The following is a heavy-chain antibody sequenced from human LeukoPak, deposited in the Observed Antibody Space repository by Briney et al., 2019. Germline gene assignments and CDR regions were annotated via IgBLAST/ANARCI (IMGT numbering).Heavy chain of an antibody. CDR1: GFTFSSYE. V-gene: IGHV3-48*03. J-gene: IGHJ4*02. CDR3: AKAMGATLFDY. Sequence: SGGSLRLSCAASGFTFSSYEMNWVRKAPGKGLEWVSYISSSGSTIYYADSVKGRFTISRDNAKNSLYLQMNSLRAGDTAVYYCAKAMGATLFDYWGQGTLVTVSS. CDR2: ISSSGSTI. D-gene: IGHD1-26*01.